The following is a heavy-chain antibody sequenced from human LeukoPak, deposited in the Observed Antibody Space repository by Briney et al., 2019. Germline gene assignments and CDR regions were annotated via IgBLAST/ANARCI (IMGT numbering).Heavy chain of an antibody. Sequence: ASVKVSCKASGYTFTSYDINWVRQATGQGLEWMGWMYPNSGNSGYAQKFQGRVTMTRNTSISTAYMELSSLRSEDTAVYYCARGRSSWYHNWFDPWGQGTLVTVSS. J-gene: IGHJ5*02. D-gene: IGHD6-13*01. CDR1: GYTFTSYD. V-gene: IGHV1-8*01. CDR2: MYPNSGNS. CDR3: ARGRSSWYHNWFDP.